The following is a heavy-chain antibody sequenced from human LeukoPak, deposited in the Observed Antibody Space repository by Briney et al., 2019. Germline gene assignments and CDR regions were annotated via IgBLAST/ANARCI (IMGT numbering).Heavy chain of an antibody. CDR1: GYTFTSYD. CDR2: MNPNSGNT. J-gene: IGHJ4*02. D-gene: IGHD6-6*01. CDR3: ARVYSSSNYYFDY. Sequence: ASVKVSCKASGYTFTSYDINWARQATGQGLEWMGWMNPNSGNTGYAQKFQGRVTMTRNTSISTAYMELSSLRSEDTAVYYCARVYSSSNYYFDYWGQGTLLTVSS. V-gene: IGHV1-8*01.